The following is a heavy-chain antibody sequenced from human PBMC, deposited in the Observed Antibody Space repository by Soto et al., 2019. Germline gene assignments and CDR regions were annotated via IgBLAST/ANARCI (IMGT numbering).Heavy chain of an antibody. CDR1: GGSISSGGYS. CDR2: IYHTGNA. D-gene: IGHD3-22*01. V-gene: IGHV4-30-2*03. J-gene: IGHJ5*02. Sequence: SETLSLTCAVSGGSISSGGYSWSWIRQPPGKGLEWIGNIYHTGNAYYNPSLKSRVTISVDTSKNQFSLKLSSVTAADAALYYCARDFFDSSDYTTNWFDPWGQGTLVTVSS. CDR3: ARDFFDSSDYTTNWFDP.